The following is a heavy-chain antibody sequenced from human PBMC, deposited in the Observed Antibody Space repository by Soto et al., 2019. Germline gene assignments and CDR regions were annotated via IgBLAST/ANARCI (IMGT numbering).Heavy chain of an antibody. V-gene: IGHV4-4*02. CDR2: IYRTGST. CDR3: ASRDAGTSVDY. CDR1: GASFTSNDW. J-gene: IGHJ4*02. D-gene: IGHD1-7*01. Sequence: QVQLQESGPGLVKPSGTLSLTCAVSGASFTSNDWWTWVRQPPGRGLEWIGEIYRTGSTNYNPSLKCRVTISLDKSENQFSLKVTSLTAADTAVYYCASRDAGTSVDYWGQGTLVAVSS.